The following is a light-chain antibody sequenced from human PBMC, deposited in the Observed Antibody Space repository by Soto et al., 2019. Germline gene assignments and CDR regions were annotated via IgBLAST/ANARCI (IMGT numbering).Light chain of an antibody. CDR1: PTDIGGYEY. V-gene: IGLV2-14*03. J-gene: IGLJ1*01. Sequence: QSVLTQPTSVSGSPGQSIAISCTGNPTDIGGYEYVSWYQQHPGKAPRLLIYDVTKRPSGVPNRFSGSKSGNTASLTISGLQAEDEADYYCYSYAGDYVYVFGTGTKVTVL. CDR2: DVT. CDR3: YSYAGDYVYV.